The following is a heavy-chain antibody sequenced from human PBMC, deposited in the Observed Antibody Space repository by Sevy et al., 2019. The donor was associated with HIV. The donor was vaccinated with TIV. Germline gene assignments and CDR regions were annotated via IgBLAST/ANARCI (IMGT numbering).Heavy chain of an antibody. V-gene: IGHV2-5*01. Sequence: SGPTLVNPTQTLTLTCTFSGFSLSTSGVGVGWIRQPPGKALEWLALIYWNDDKRYSLSLKSRLTITKDTSKNQVVLTXTNMDPVDTATYYCAHRPPGTTYYDFWSGKNWFDPWGQGTLVTVSS. J-gene: IGHJ5*02. CDR2: IYWNDDK. CDR1: GFSLSTSGVG. D-gene: IGHD3-3*01. CDR3: AHRPPGTTYYDFWSGKNWFDP.